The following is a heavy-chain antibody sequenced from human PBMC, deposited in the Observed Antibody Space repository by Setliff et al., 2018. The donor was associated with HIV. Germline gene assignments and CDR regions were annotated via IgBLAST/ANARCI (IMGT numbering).Heavy chain of an antibody. V-gene: IGHV3-7*03. Sequence: GGSLRLSCAASGFTFSDFWMYWVRQAPGKGLEWVANISPEGNKKYYVASVKGRFTSSRDNAKNSLFLHMSSRRAKDTAVYYCARGHYSSSSGWGQGALVTVSS. D-gene: IGHD6-6*01. J-gene: IGHJ1*01. CDR1: GFTFSDFW. CDR3: ARGHYSSSSG. CDR2: ISPEGNKK.